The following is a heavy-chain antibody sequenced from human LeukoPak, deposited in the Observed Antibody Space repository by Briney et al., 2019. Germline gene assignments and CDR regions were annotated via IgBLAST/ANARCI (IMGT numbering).Heavy chain of an antibody. CDR1: GGSIRSGNYY. V-gene: IGHV4-61*02. J-gene: IGHJ4*02. CDR3: ARTYGGNSDFDY. CDR2: IHTSGST. D-gene: IGHD4-23*01. Sequence: PSETLSLTCTVSGGSIRSGNYYCSWIRQPAGKGLEWIGRIHTSGSTNYNPSLKSRVTMSVDMSKKQFSLKLTSVTAADTAVYYCARTYGGNSDFDYWGQGTLVTVSS.